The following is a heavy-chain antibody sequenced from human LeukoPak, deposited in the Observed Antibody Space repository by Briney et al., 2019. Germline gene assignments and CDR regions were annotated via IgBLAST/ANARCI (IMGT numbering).Heavy chain of an antibody. CDR3: ATTSPCRSGGSCYKGPHYGMDV. CDR1: GFTFSSYA. D-gene: IGHD2-15*01. V-gene: IGHV3-23*01. CDR2: ISGSGGST. Sequence: GGSLRLSCAASGFTFSSYAMSWVRQAPGKGLEWVSAISGSGGSTYYADSVKGRFTISRDNSKNTLYLQQNSLRAEATAVYYCATTSPCRSGGSCYKGPHYGMDVWGQGTTVTVSS. J-gene: IGHJ6*02.